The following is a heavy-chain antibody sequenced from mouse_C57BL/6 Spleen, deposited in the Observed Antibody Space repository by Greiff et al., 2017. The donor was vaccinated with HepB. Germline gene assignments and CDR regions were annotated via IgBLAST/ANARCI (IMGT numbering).Heavy chain of an antibody. V-gene: IGHV5-4*01. CDR2: ISDGGSYT. Sequence: EVHLVESGGGLVKPGGSLKLSCAASGFTFSSYAMSWVRQTPEKRLEWVATISDGGSYTYYPDNVKGRFTISRDNAKNNLYLQMSHLKSEDTAMYYCAASSTGYFDVWGTGTTVTVSS. CDR3: AASSTGYFDV. CDR1: GFTFSSYA. D-gene: IGHD1-1*01. J-gene: IGHJ1*03.